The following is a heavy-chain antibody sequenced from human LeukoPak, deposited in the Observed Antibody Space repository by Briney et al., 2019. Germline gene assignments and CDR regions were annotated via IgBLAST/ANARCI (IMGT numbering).Heavy chain of an antibody. J-gene: IGHJ6*02. CDR1: GYTFTSYG. V-gene: IGHV1-18*01. D-gene: IGHD1-1*01. Sequence: ASVKVSCKASGYTFTSYGISWVRQAPGQGLEWMGWISAYNGNTNYAQKLQGRVTMTTDTSTSIAYMGLRSLRSDDTAVYYCARDPGTTGTTPYPLHYYYYYGMDVWGQGTTVTVSS. CDR3: ARDPGTTGTTPYPLHYYYYYGMDV. CDR2: ISAYNGNT.